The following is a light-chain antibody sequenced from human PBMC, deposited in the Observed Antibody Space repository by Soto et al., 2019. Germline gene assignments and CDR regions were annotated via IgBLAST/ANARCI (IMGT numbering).Light chain of an antibody. CDR2: RNN. V-gene: IGLV1-47*01. CDR3: AAWDDSLSGRV. CDR1: SSNIGSNY. Sequence: QSVLTQPPSASGTPGQRVTISCSGSSSNIGSNYVYWYQQLPGTAPKLLIYRNNQRPSGVPDRFSGFKSGTSASLAISGLRSGDEADYYCAAWDDSLSGRVFGGGTKLTVL. J-gene: IGLJ3*02.